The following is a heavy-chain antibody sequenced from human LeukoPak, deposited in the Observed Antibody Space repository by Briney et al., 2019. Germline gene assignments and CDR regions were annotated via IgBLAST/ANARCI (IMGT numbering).Heavy chain of an antibody. J-gene: IGHJ3*02. V-gene: IGHV4-4*07. CDR2: IYTSGST. Sequence: SETLSLTCTVSGDSISPYYWGWIRQPAGKRLEWIGRIYTSGSTNYNPSLESRVTMSVDTSKNQFSLNLSSVTAADTAVYYCARHGLDMAGYFDIWGQGTMVTVSS. D-gene: IGHD5-24*01. CDR3: ARHGLDMAGYFDI. CDR1: GDSISPYY.